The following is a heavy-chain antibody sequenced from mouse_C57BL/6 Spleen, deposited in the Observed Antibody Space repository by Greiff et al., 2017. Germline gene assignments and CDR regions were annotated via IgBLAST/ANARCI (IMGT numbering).Heavy chain of an antibody. Sequence: DVKVEESGGGLVKPGGSLKLSCAASGFTFSDYGMHWVRQAPEKGLEWVAYISSGSSTIYYADTVKGRFTISRDNAKNTLFLQMTSLRSEDTAMYYCARPYYGSSYIDYWGQGTTLTVSS. D-gene: IGHD1-1*01. CDR3: ARPYYGSSYIDY. CDR2: ISSGSSTI. J-gene: IGHJ2*01. V-gene: IGHV5-17*01. CDR1: GFTFSDYG.